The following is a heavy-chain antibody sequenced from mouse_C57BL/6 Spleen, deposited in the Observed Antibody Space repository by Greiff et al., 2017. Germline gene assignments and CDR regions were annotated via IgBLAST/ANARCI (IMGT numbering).Heavy chain of an antibody. V-gene: IGHV5-4*01. J-gene: IGHJ2*01. D-gene: IGHD1-1*01. CDR1: GFTFSSYA. Sequence: DVKLVESGGGLVKPGGSLKLSCAASGFTFSSYAMSWVRQTPEKRLEWVATISDGGSYTYYPDNVKGRFTISRDNAKNNLYLQMSHLKSEDTAMYYCARDRGTTVVVPSFDYWGQGTTLTVSS. CDR2: ISDGGSYT. CDR3: ARDRGTTVVVPSFDY.